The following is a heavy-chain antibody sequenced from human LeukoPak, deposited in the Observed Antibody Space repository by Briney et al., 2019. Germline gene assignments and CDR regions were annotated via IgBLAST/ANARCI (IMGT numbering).Heavy chain of an antibody. V-gene: IGHV3-48*01. CDR2: ISGSSSTI. CDR1: VFSFSSYS. CDR3: ARKNTTSSEDY. J-gene: IGHJ4*02. Sequence: PGGSLRLSCAASVFSFSSYSMNCVRQAPGKGLEWVSFISGSSSTIDYADSVKGRFTISRDNGKNSLFLHMNSLRAEDTAVYYCARKNTTSSEDYWGQGTLVTVSS. D-gene: IGHD6-6*01.